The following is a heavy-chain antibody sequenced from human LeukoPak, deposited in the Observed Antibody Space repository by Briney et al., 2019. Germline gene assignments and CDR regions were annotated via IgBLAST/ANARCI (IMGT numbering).Heavy chain of an antibody. D-gene: IGHD1-26*01. CDR2: ISTSGSLI. V-gene: IGHV3-48*03. CDR3: AKVSGLGWHFDY. J-gene: IGHJ4*02. CDR1: GFTFSNYE. Sequence: GGSLRLSCAASGFTFSNYEMNWVRQAPGKGLEGVSFISTSGSLIYYADSVKGRFTISRDNAKNSLFLHMNSLRAEDTAVYYCAKVSGLGWHFDYWGQGTLVTVSS.